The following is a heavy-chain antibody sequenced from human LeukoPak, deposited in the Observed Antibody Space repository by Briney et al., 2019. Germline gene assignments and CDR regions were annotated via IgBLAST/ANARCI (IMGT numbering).Heavy chain of an antibody. CDR2: IRSSGGST. Sequence: ARSLRLSCAASGFIFTSDAMSWVRQHPGKGLEWVSAIRSSGGSTYYADAVKGGFTISRDNSKNTQYLQRNSLRAEDTAVYYCARGDGEIAAAQIDYWGQGSLVTVSS. CDR3: ARGDGEIAAAQIDY. J-gene: IGHJ4*02. CDR1: GFIFTSDA. V-gene: IGHV3-23*01. D-gene: IGHD6-13*01.